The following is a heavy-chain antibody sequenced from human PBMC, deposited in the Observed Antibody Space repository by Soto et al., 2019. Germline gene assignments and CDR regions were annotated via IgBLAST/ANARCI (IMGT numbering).Heavy chain of an antibody. Sequence: AQLLESGGGLVQPGGSLRLSCAASGLMFNTYAMTWVRQAPGKGLEWVATITSTGGGTYYADSVKGRFTISRDNSNNRLYLQMYSLRAEDTAVYFCANRPRYYNMDVCGQGPTVPVSS. V-gene: IGHV3-23*01. J-gene: IGHJ6*02. CDR2: ITSTGGGT. CDR3: ANRPRYYNMDV. CDR1: GLMFNTYA.